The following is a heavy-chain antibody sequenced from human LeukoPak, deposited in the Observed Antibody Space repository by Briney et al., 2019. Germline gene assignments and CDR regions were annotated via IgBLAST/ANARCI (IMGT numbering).Heavy chain of an antibody. V-gene: IGHV5-51*01. Sequence: GESLQSSCKGSGYSLASYWIGRVRQIPGKGLEWMGINYPGDSDTRYSPSFQGQVTISADKSISTAYLQWSSLKASDTAMYYCARQIAAESHFDYWGQGTLVTVSS. D-gene: IGHD6-13*01. J-gene: IGHJ4*02. CDR1: GYSLASYW. CDR3: ARQIAAESHFDY. CDR2: NYPGDSDT.